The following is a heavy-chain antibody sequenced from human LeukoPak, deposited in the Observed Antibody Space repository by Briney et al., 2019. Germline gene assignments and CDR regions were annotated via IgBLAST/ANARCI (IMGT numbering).Heavy chain of an antibody. Sequence: ASVTVSFKSSVYTFTNYPVTWVRQAPGQGLEWMGWISPYNGNTNYAQKLQGRVTLTTDTSTSTAYMELRSLRSDDTAVYYCARGTGRGYSYGYDVTGDAFDIWGQGTMVTVSS. J-gene: IGHJ3*02. CDR2: ISPYNGNT. CDR1: VYTFTNYP. V-gene: IGHV1-18*01. D-gene: IGHD5-18*01. CDR3: ARGTGRGYSYGYDVTGDAFDI.